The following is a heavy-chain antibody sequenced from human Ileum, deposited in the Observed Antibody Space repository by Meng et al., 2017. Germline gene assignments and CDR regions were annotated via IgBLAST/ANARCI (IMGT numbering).Heavy chain of an antibody. D-gene: IGHD4-17*01. J-gene: IGHJ5*02. CDR2: IYTSGST. Sequence: QVQLKGSGPGLGKPSEPLSLTCPVSGGSISSYYWSWIRQPAGKGLEWIGRIYTSGSTNYNPSLKSRVTMSVDTSKNQFALKLSSVTAADTAVYYCARDVVPTVTYYYNWFDPWGQGTLVTVSS. CDR3: ARDVVPTVTYYYNWFDP. V-gene: IGHV4-4*07. CDR1: GGSISSYY.